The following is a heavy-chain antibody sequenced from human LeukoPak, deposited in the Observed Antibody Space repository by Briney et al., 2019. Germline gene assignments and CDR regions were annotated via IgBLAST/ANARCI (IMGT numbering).Heavy chain of an antibody. CDR3: ARDPIVGATTSGAFDI. CDR1: GFTFSSYA. V-gene: IGHV3-30*04. J-gene: IGHJ3*02. CDR2: ISYDGSNK. Sequence: PGRSLRLSCAASGFTFSSYAMHWVRQAPGKGLEWVAVISYDGSNKYYADSVKGRFTTSRDNSKNTLYLQMNSLRAEDTAVYYCARDPIVGATTSGAFDIWGQGTMVTVSS. D-gene: IGHD1-26*01.